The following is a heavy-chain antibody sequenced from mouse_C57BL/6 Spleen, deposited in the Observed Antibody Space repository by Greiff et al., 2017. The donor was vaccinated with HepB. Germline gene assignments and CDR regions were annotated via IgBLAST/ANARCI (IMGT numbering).Heavy chain of an antibody. D-gene: IGHD1-1*01. V-gene: IGHV5-4*01. CDR3: ARDGYYYGSLYYFDY. CDR2: ISDGGSYT. CDR1: GFTFSSYA. J-gene: IGHJ2*01. Sequence: EVQLQESGGGLVKPGGSLKLSCAASGFTFSSYAMSWVRQTPEKRLEWVATISDGGSYTYYPDNVKGRFTISRDNAKNNLYLQMSQLKSEDTAMYYCARDGYYYGSLYYFDYWGQGTTLTVSS.